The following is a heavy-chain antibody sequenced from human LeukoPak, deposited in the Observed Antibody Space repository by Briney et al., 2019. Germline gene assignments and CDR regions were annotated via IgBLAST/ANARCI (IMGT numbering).Heavy chain of an antibody. V-gene: IGHV3-48*04. J-gene: IGHJ4*02. Sequence: GGSLRLSCAASGFTFSSYSMNWVRQAPGKGLEWVSYISSSGTTIYYADSVKGRFTISRDSAKNSVYLQMNSLRAEDTAVYYCAREKADWFDYWGQGTLVTVSS. D-gene: IGHD3/OR15-3a*01. CDR3: AREKADWFDY. CDR1: GFTFSSYS. CDR2: ISSSGTTI.